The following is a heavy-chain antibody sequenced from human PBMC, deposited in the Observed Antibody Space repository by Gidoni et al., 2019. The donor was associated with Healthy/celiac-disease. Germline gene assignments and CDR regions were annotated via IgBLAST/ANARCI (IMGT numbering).Heavy chain of an antibody. Sequence: QVQLVESGGGVVQPGRSLRLSCAASGLTFSSYAMHWVRQAPGKGLEWVAVISYDGSNKYYADSVKGRFTISRDNSKNTLYLQMNSLRAEDTAVYYCARDRYGVTMVRGVITWFDPWGQGTLVTVSS. D-gene: IGHD3-10*01. CDR1: GLTFSSYA. CDR3: ARDRYGVTMVRGVITWFDP. CDR2: ISYDGSNK. J-gene: IGHJ5*02. V-gene: IGHV3-30-3*01.